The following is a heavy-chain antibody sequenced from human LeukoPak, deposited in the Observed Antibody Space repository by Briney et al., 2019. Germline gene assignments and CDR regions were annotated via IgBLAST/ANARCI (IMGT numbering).Heavy chain of an antibody. CDR1: GFTFSSYA. J-gene: IGHJ4*02. Sequence: GGSLRLSCVASGFTFSSYAMSWVRQAPGKGLEWVSAISAGGGSTYYAASVKGRFTISRDNSRNTLYLQMNSLRAEDTAVYYCAKDTRSRPYSTPYYFDYWGQGTLVTVSS. V-gene: IGHV3-23*01. D-gene: IGHD6-13*01. CDR3: AKDTRSRPYSTPYYFDY. CDR2: ISAGGGST.